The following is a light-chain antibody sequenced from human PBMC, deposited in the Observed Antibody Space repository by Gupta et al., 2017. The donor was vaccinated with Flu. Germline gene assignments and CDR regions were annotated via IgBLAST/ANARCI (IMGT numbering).Light chain of an antibody. CDR1: GSDVGAYIY. V-gene: IGLV2-14*01. CDR2: EVS. J-gene: IGLJ2*01. Sequence: QSALTQPASVSGSLGQSITITCPGSGSDVGAYIYVSWYQQRPDKAPKLMIFEVSNRPSGVSNRFSGSKSGNTASLTISGLQAEDEADYYCSSYTISNTVVFGGGTKLTVL. CDR3: SSYTISNTVV.